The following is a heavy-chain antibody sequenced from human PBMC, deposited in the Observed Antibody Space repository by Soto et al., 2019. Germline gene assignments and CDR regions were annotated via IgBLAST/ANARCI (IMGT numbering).Heavy chain of an antibody. CDR2: SHSSSTI. Sequence: GGSLRLSCAASGFTVSSKYMTWVRQAPGKGLEWVSLSHSSSTIYYADSVKGRFTISRDNAKNTLHLQMNSLRAEDTAVYYCARDYYGSGSYLLEAFDYWGQGTLVTVSS. J-gene: IGHJ4*02. CDR3: ARDYYGSGSYLLEAFDY. CDR1: GFTVSSKY. D-gene: IGHD3-10*01. V-gene: IGHV3-66*01.